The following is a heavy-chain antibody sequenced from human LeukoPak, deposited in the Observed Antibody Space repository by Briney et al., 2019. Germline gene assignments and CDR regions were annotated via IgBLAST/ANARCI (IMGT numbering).Heavy chain of an antibody. Sequence: SETLSLTCAVYGGSFSGYYWSWIRQPPGKGLEWIGEINHSGSTNYNPSLKSRVTISVDTSKNQFSLKLSSVTAADTAVYYCVRGQNYYYMDVWGKGTTVTISS. CDR3: VRGQNYYYMDV. CDR2: INHSGST. J-gene: IGHJ6*03. V-gene: IGHV4-34*01. CDR1: GGSFSGYY.